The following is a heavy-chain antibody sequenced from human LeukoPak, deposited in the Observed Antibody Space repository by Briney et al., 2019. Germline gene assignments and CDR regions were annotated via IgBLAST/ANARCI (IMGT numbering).Heavy chain of an antibody. CDR3: TRDHDFWSGPFDV. CDR2: IRRKGYGGTT. V-gene: IGHV3-49*04. D-gene: IGHD3-3*01. Sequence: GGSLRLSCTASGFTFGDYSLSWVRQAPEKGLEWVGFIRRKGYGGTTEYAPSVKGRFIISRDDSKSTAYLQMNSLKTEDTAVYYCTRDHDFWSGPFDVWGKGTTVTVSS. CDR1: GFTFGDYS. J-gene: IGHJ6*04.